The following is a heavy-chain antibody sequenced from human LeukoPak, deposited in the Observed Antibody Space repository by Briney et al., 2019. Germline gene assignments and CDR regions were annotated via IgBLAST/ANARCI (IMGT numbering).Heavy chain of an antibody. D-gene: IGHD2-21*02. J-gene: IGHJ5*02. CDR1: GGSISSSSYY. CDR2: IYYSGST. V-gene: IGHV4-39*01. CDR3: ARSRHTVVVTAQHWFDP. Sequence: SETLSLTCTVSGGSISSSSYYWGWIRQPPGKGLEWIGSIYYSGSTYYNPSLKSRVTISVDTSKNQFSLKLSSVTAADTAVYYCARSRHTVVVTAQHWFDPWGQGTLVTVSS.